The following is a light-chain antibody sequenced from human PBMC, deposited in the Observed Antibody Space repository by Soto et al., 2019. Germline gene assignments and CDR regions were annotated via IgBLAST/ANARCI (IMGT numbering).Light chain of an antibody. CDR1: SRDVGAYNY. CDR2: DVS. V-gene: IGLV2-11*01. Sequence: QSALTQPRSVSGSPGQSVTISCTGTSRDVGAYNYVSWYQQHPGKAPKLIIYDVSKWPSGVPDRFSGSKSGNTASLTISGLQAEDEADYYCSSYAGNNKMVFGGGTKLTVL. CDR3: SSYAGNNKMV. J-gene: IGLJ3*02.